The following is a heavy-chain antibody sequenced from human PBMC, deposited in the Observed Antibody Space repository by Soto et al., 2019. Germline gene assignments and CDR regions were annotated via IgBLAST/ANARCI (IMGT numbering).Heavy chain of an antibody. D-gene: IGHD6-6*01. Sequence: GGSLRLSCAASGFTFSSYSMNWVRQAPGKGLEWVSSISSSSCYIYYADSVKGRFTISRDNAKNSLYLQMNSLRAEDTAVYYCARGLSSSTPINYYYYMDVWGKGTTVTVSS. CDR2: ISSSSCYI. CDR3: ARGLSSSTPINYYYYMDV. J-gene: IGHJ6*03. V-gene: IGHV3-21*01. CDR1: GFTFSSYS.